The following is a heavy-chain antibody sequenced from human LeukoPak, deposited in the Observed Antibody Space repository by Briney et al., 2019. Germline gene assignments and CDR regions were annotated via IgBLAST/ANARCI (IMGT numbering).Heavy chain of an antibody. Sequence: GGSLRLSRAASGFTFSSYGMSWVRQAPGKWLEWVSAISGSGGSTYYADSVKGRFTISRDNSKNTLYLQMNSLRAEDTAVYYCAKSVVVTANDAFDIWGQGTMVTVSP. J-gene: IGHJ3*02. D-gene: IGHD2-21*02. CDR1: GFTFSSYG. CDR2: ISGSGGST. CDR3: AKSVVVTANDAFDI. V-gene: IGHV3-23*01.